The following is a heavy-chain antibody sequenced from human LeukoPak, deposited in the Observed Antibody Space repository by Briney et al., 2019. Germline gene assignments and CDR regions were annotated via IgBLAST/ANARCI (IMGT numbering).Heavy chain of an antibody. CDR2: IYYSGST. CDR3: ARHGIGGYYDSSGYSIAPPYYFDY. J-gene: IGHJ4*02. Sequence: SETLSLTCTVSGGSISSSSYYWGWIRQPPGKGLEWIGSIYYSGSTYYNPSLKSRVTISVDTSKNQFSLKLSSVTAADTAVYYCARHGIGGYYDSSGYSIAPPYYFDYWGQGTLVTVSS. D-gene: IGHD3-22*01. V-gene: IGHV4-39*01. CDR1: GGSISSSSYY.